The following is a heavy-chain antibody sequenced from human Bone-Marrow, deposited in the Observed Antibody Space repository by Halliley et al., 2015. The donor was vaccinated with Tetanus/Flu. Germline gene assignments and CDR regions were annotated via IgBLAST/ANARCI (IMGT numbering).Heavy chain of an antibody. CDR3: ARIHCSNAVCYGRGAMDV. CDR2: IYNGGTT. V-gene: IGHV3-53*01. Sequence: IYNGGTTYYADSVEGRFTISRDNSKNTLYLQMNSLRAEDTAVYYCARIHCSNAVCYGRGAMDVWGQGTTVTVS. J-gene: IGHJ6*02. D-gene: IGHD2-8*01.